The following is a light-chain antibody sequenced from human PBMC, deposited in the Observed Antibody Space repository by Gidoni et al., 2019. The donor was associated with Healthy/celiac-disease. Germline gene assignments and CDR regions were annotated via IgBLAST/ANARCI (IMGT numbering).Light chain of an antibody. J-gene: IGKJ5*01. CDR2: DAS. CDR1: QSVSRY. Sequence: ELVLTQSPATLSLSPGERATLSCRASQSVSRYLAWYQQKPGQAPRLLIYDASNRATGIPARFSGSGSGTDFTLTISSLEPEDFAVYYCQQRSNWPITFGQXTRLEIK. V-gene: IGKV3-11*01. CDR3: QQRSNWPIT.